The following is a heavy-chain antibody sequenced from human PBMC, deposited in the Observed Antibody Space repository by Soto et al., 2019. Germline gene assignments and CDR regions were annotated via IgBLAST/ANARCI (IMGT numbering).Heavy chain of an antibody. CDR1: GFTFSSYA. CDR3: ARDLLDCGGDCYGYYYYYGMDV. V-gene: IGHV3-30-3*01. J-gene: IGHJ6*01. Sequence: QVQLVESGGGVVQPGRSLRLSCAASGFTFSSYAMHWVRQAPGKGLEWVAVISYDGSNKYYADSVKGRFTISRDNSKNTLYLQMNSLRAEDTAVYYCARDLLDCGGDCYGYYYYYGMDVW. D-gene: IGHD2-21*02. CDR2: ISYDGSNK.